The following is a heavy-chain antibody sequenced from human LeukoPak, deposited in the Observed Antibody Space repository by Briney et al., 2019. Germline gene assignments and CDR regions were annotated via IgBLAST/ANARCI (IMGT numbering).Heavy chain of an antibody. CDR1: GYGFTGYY. CDR2: INPNSGGT. Sequence: GASVKVSCKASGYGFTGYYIHWVRQAPGQGLEWMGWINPNSGGTNYAQNFQGRVTMTRDASISTAYMDLSRLTFDDTAMYYCAREPPIDRFDCWGQGTLVTVSS. J-gene: IGHJ4*02. V-gene: IGHV1-2*02. D-gene: IGHD1-14*01. CDR3: AREPPIDRFDC.